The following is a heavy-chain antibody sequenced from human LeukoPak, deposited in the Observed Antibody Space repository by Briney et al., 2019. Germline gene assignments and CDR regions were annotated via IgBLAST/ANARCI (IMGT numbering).Heavy chain of an antibody. CDR2: FDPEDGET. Sequence: GASVKVSCKVSGYTLTELSMHWVRQAPGKGLEWMGGFDPEDGETIYAQKFQGRVTMTEDTSTDTAYMELSSLRSEDTAVYYCASFSYSSGWSYFDYWGQGTLVTVSS. J-gene: IGHJ4*02. V-gene: IGHV1-24*01. CDR1: GYTLTELS. CDR3: ASFSYSSGWSYFDY. D-gene: IGHD6-19*01.